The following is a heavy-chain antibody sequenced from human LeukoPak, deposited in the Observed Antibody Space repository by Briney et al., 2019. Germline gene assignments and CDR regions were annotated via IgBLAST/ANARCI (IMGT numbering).Heavy chain of an antibody. J-gene: IGHJ4*02. CDR3: ARGPGPFDY. Sequence: SETLSLTCTVSGGSISSSSYYWGWIRQPPGKGLEWIGSIYYSGSTNYNPSLKSRVTISVDTSKNQFSLKLSSVTAADTAVYYCARGPGPFDYWGQGTLVTVSS. CDR1: GGSISSSSYY. V-gene: IGHV4-39*07. CDR2: IYYSGST.